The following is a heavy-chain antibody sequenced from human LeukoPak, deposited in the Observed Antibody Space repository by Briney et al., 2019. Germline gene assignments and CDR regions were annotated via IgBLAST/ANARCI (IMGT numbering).Heavy chain of an antibody. Sequence: GGSLRLSCAASGFTFSSYSMNWVRQAPGKGLEWVSSISSSSSYIYYADSVKGRFTISRDNAKNSLYLQMNSLRAEDTAVYYCARASHPHIAAAAPIDYWGQGTLVTVSS. D-gene: IGHD6-13*01. CDR1: GFTFSSYS. V-gene: IGHV3-21*01. CDR2: ISSSSSYI. CDR3: ARASHPHIAAAAPIDY. J-gene: IGHJ4*02.